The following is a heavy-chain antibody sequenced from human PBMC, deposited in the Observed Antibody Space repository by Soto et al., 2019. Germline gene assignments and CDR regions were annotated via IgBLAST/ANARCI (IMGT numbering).Heavy chain of an antibody. CDR3: ARGSGWPIQKFFDY. D-gene: IGHD6-19*01. CDR2: INPSSGRT. Sequence: GASVKVSCKASGYTFGNYYVHWVRQAPGQGLEWMGVINPSSGRTTYAQKFQGRVTMTTDTSTSTVFMELSSLSSEDSAVYFCARGSGWPIQKFFDYGGQGALVTVSS. J-gene: IGHJ4*02. CDR1: GYTFGNYY. V-gene: IGHV1-46*01.